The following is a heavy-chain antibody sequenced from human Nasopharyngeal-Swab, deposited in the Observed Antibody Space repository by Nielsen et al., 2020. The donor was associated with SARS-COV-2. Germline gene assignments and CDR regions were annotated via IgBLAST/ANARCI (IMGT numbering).Heavy chain of an antibody. CDR3: ARDDKVGRRSDGYILSY. Sequence: GESLKISCAASGFTFSTYAMSWVRQAPGKGLEWVSGISGTGGRTYYADSVKGRFTISRDDSKNTLYLQMNSLRAEDTAVYYCARDDKVGRRSDGYILSYWGQGTLVTVSS. J-gene: IGHJ4*02. CDR2: ISGTGGRT. V-gene: IGHV3-23*01. D-gene: IGHD5-24*01. CDR1: GFTFSTYA.